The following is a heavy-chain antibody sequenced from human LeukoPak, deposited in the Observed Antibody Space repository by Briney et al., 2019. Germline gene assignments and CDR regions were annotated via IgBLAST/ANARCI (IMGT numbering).Heavy chain of an antibody. J-gene: IGHJ4*02. CDR3: ARAGRYCSSTSCYDY. V-gene: IGHV4-4*07. D-gene: IGHD2-2*01. CDR1: GGSISSYY. Sequence: SETLSLTCTVSGGSISSYYWSWIRQPAGKGLEWIGRIYTSGSTNYNPSLKSRVTMSVDTSKNQFSLKLSSVTAADTAVYYCARAGRYCSSTSCYDYWGQGTLVTVSS. CDR2: IYTSGST.